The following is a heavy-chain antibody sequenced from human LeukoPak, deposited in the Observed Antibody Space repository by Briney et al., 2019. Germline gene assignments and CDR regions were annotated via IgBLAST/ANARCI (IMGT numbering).Heavy chain of an antibody. V-gene: IGHV3-23*01. Sequence: GGSLRLSCAASGFTISTHVMNWVRQAPGKGLEWVSSDSETADRTFYADSVKGRFTISRDNSRNTLYLEMSSLRVEDTAVYYCTRRGADGWGFFDYWGQGILVTVSS. D-gene: IGHD5-24*01. CDR3: TRRGADGWGFFDY. J-gene: IGHJ4*02. CDR2: DSETADRT. CDR1: GFTISTHV.